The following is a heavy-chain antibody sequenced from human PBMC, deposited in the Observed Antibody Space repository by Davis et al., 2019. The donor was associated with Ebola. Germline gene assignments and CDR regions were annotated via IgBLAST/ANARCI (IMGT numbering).Heavy chain of an antibody. CDR3: ARGLSGSPPPAAIFDY. J-gene: IGHJ4*02. CDR1: GGSISSSNW. V-gene: IGHV4-4*02. Sequence: SETLSLTCAVSGGSISSSNWWSWVRQPPGKGLEWIGQINHSGSTSHNPSLKSRVTISVDTSKNQFSLKLTSVTAADTAVYFCARGLSGSPPPAAIFDYWGQGTLVTVSS. D-gene: IGHD2-2*01. CDR2: INHSGST.